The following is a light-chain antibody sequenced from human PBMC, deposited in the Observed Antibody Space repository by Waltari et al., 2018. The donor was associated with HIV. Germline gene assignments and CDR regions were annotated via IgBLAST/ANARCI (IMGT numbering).Light chain of an antibody. CDR1: QIISNY. CDR3: QQSYSTTWT. J-gene: IGKJ1*01. CDR2: AAA. Sequence: DIKMTKSPSSLSASVGDRVTITCRASQIISNYLNWYQQKPGKAPKLLIYAAATLQSGVPSRFSGSGSGTDFTLIISSLQAEDFATYYCQQSYSTTWTFGQGTKVEIK. V-gene: IGKV1-39*01.